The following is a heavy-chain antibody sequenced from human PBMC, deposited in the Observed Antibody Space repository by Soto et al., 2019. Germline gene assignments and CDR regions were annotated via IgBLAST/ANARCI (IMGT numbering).Heavy chain of an antibody. V-gene: IGHV3-23*01. CDR1: GFTFSSYA. J-gene: IGHJ3*02. Sequence: GGSLRLSCADSGFTFSSYAMSWVRKAPGKGLEWVSAISGSGGSTYYADSVKGRFTISRDNSKNTLYLQMNSLRAEDTAVYYCAKESFQAWGSQLVAFDIWGQGTMVTVSS. D-gene: IGHD7-27*01. CDR2: ISGSGGST. CDR3: AKESFQAWGSQLVAFDI.